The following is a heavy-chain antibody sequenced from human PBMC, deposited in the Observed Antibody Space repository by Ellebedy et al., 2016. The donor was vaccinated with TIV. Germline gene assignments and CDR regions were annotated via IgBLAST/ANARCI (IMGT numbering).Heavy chain of an antibody. CDR2: ISNSGDTT. CDR1: GFTFSCCA. V-gene: IGHV3-23*01. CDR3: AKTASKGRGWRTPIDY. J-gene: IGHJ4*02. Sequence: GESLKISCAASGFTFSCCAMSWVRQTPGKGLEWVSVISNSGDTTYADYVKGRFTISRDNSKDTLFLQMNSLRAEDTGVYYCAKTASKGRGWRTPIDYWGQGTLVTVSS. D-gene: IGHD6-19*01.